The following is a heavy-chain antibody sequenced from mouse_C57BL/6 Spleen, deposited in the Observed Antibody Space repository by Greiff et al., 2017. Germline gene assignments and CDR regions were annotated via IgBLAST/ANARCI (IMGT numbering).Heavy chain of an antibody. CDR2: IYPGSGST. J-gene: IGHJ2*01. CDR3: ARGAPYYFDY. Sequence: VKLQESGAELVKPGASVKMSCKASGYTFTSYWITWVKQRPGQGLEWIGDIYPGSGSTNYNEKFKSKATLTVDTSSSTAYMQLSSLTSEDSAVYYCARGAPYYFDYWGQGTTLTVSS. V-gene: IGHV1-55*01. CDR1: GYTFTSYW.